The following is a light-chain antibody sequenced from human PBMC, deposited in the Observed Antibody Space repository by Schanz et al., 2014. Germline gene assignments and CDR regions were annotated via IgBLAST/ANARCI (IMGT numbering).Light chain of an antibody. Sequence: QSVLTQPPSVSGAPGQRVTISCTGSSSNLGAGYDVHWYQQLPGTAPKLVIFGNTNRPSGVPDRFSGSKSGTSASLAISGLQSEDEADYYCCSYAGSKVFGGGTKLTV. CDR2: GNT. CDR3: CSYAGSKV. J-gene: IGLJ2*01. V-gene: IGLV1-40*01. CDR1: SSNLGAGYD.